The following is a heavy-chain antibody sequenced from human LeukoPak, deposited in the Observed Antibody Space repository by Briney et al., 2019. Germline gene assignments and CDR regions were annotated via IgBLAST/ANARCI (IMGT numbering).Heavy chain of an antibody. CDR2: IYYSGST. V-gene: IGHV4-39*07. Sequence: SETLSLTCTVSGGSISSSSYYWGWIRQPPGKGLEWIGSIYYSGSTYYNPSLKSRVTISVDTSKNQFSLKLSSVTAADTAVYYCAREGSCSGGSCYSVDYWGQGTLVTVSS. CDR1: GGSISSSSYY. CDR3: AREGSCSGGSCYSVDY. D-gene: IGHD2-15*01. J-gene: IGHJ4*02.